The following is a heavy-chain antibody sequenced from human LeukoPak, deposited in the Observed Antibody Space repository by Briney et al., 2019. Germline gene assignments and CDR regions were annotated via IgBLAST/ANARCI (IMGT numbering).Heavy chain of an antibody. J-gene: IGHJ3*02. CDR3: ARGGDDSSGYWMAFDI. V-gene: IGHV4-30-2*01. CDR2: IYHSGST. CDR1: GGSISSGGYS. D-gene: IGHD3-22*01. Sequence: SETLSLTRAVSGGSISSGGYSWSWIRQPPGKGLEWIGYIYHSGSTYYNPSLKSRVTISVDRSKNQFSLKLSSVTAADTAVYYCARGGDDSSGYWMAFDIWGQGTMVTVSS.